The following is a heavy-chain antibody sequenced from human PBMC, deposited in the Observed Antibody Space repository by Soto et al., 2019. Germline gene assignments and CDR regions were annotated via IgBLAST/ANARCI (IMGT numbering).Heavy chain of an antibody. D-gene: IGHD4-17*01. CDR2: IYYSGST. J-gene: IGHJ4*02. CDR3: ARHNYGDYLINFDY. V-gene: IGHV4-59*08. CDR1: GGSISSYY. Sequence: SETLSLTCTVSGGSISSYYWSWIRQPPGKGLEWIGYIYYSGSTNYNPFLKSRVTISVDTSKKQFSLKLSSVTAADTAVYYCARHNYGDYLINFDYWGQGTLVTVSS.